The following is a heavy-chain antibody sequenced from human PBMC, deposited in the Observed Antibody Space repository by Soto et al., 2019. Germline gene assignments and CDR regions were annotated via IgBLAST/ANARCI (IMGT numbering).Heavy chain of an antibody. V-gene: IGHV3-53*01. Sequence: PGGSLRLSCAASGFTVSSNYMSWVRQAPGKGLEWVSVIYSGGSTYYADSVKGRFTISRDNSKNTLYLQMNSLRAADKAVYYCGRVLAYCGGHCYKLSYYYGMDVWGQGTTVTVSS. CDR1: GFTVSSNY. CDR3: GRVLAYCGGHCYKLSYYYGMDV. J-gene: IGHJ6*02. D-gene: IGHD2-21*02. CDR2: IYSGGST.